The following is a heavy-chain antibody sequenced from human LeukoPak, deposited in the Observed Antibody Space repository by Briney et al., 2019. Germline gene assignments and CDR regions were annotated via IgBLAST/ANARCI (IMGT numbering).Heavy chain of an antibody. D-gene: IGHD5-12*01. Sequence: GGSLRLSCAASGFTFSSYWMSWVRQAPGKGLEWVANIKQDGSEKYYVDSVKGRFTISRDNAKNSLYLHMNGLRAEDTGVYYCASQGVYSGYDLGYFDYWGQGALVTVSS. V-gene: IGHV3-7*03. CDR1: GFTFSSYW. CDR3: ASQGVYSGYDLGYFDY. J-gene: IGHJ4*02. CDR2: IKQDGSEK.